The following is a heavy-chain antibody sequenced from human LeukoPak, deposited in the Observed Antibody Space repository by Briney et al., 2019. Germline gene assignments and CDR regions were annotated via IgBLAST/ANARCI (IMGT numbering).Heavy chain of an antibody. CDR1: GDSVSSNSSA. CDR3: VRGGQGDGYSADEAFDF. CDR2: TYYRSKWYN. D-gene: IGHD5-24*01. J-gene: IGHJ3*01. Sequence: SQTLSLTCAISGDSVSSNSSACNWIRQSPSRGLEWLGRTYYRSKWYNDYAVSVKSRITINPDTSKNQFSLQLNSVTAEDTAVYYCVRGGQGDGYSADEAFDFWGQGTVVTVSS. V-gene: IGHV6-1*01.